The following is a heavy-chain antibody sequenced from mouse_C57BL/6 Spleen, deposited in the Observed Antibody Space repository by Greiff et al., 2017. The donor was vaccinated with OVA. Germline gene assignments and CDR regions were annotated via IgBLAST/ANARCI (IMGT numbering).Heavy chain of an antibody. CDR1: GYTFTSYW. Sequence: LQLQQPGAELVKPGASVKLSCKASGYTFTSYWMQWVKQRPGQGLEWIGEIDPSDSYTNYNQKFKGKATLTVDTSSSTAYMQLSSLTSEDSAVYYCARGGGNFVYFDYWGQGTTLTVSS. D-gene: IGHD2-1*01. J-gene: IGHJ2*01. CDR2: IDPSDSYT. CDR3: ARGGGNFVYFDY. V-gene: IGHV1-50*01.